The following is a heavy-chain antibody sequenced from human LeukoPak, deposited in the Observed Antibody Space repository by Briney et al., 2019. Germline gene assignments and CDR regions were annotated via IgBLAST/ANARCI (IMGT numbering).Heavy chain of an antibody. V-gene: IGHV4-31*03. Sequence: SETQSLTCTVPGGSISRGGYYWSWIRQHPGKGLEWIGYIYYSGSTYYNPSLKSRVTISVDTSKNQFSLKLSSVTAADTAVYYCARERVEGDSSGYYDWGQGTLVTVSS. CDR2: IYYSGST. CDR3: ARERVEGDSSGYYD. CDR1: GGSISRGGYY. J-gene: IGHJ4*02. D-gene: IGHD3-22*01.